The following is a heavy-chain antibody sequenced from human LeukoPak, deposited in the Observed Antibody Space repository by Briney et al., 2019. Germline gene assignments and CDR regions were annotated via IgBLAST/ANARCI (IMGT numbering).Heavy chain of an antibody. D-gene: IGHD3-9*01. CDR3: ARQPKYYDILTGRSYYYYYMDV. CDR1: GGSFSGYY. Sequence: SETLSLTCAVYGGSFSGYYWNWIRQPPGKGLEWIGEINHSGSTNYNPSLKSRVTISVDTSKNQFSLKLSSVTAADTAVYYCARQPKYYDILTGRSYYYYYMDVWGKGTTVTISS. V-gene: IGHV4-34*01. J-gene: IGHJ6*03. CDR2: INHSGST.